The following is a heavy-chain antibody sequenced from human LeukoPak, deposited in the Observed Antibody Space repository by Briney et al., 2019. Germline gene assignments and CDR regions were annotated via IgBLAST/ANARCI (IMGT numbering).Heavy chain of an antibody. Sequence: GGSLRLSCAASGFTVSSNYMSWVRQAPGKGLEWVSVIYSGGSTYYADSVKGRFTISRDNSKNTLYLQMNSLRAKDTAVYYCARDRVRGVAYGMDVWGQGTTVTVSS. J-gene: IGHJ6*02. CDR1: GFTVSSNY. D-gene: IGHD3-10*01. CDR3: ARDRVRGVAYGMDV. CDR2: IYSGGST. V-gene: IGHV3-66*01.